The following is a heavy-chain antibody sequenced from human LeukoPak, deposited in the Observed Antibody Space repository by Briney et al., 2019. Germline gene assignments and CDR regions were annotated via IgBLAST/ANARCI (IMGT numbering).Heavy chain of an antibody. CDR1: GFTFDDYA. D-gene: IGHD6-19*01. J-gene: IGHJ4*02. CDR2: ISWNSGSI. CDR3: ARVSSGWYFDY. V-gene: IGHV3-9*01. Sequence: PGGSLRLSCIASGFTFDDYAMHWVRQAPGKGLEWVSGISWNSGSIGYADSVKGRFTISRDNAKNSLHLQMNSLRAEDTAVYYCARVSSGWYFDYWGQGTLVTVSS.